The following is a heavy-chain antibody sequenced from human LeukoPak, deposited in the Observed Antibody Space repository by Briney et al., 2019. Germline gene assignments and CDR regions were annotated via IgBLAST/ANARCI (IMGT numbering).Heavy chain of an antibody. CDR2: ISVSGGST. V-gene: IGHV3-23*01. Sequence: PGGSLRLSCAASGLTFISYAMSWVRQAPGKGLEWVSAISVSGGSTYSADSVKGRFTIYRDNSKNTLYLQINSLRAEGTGVYYCAKPISSGWYSFDYWGQGTLVTVSS. J-gene: IGHJ4*02. CDR1: GLTFISYA. CDR3: AKPISSGWYSFDY. D-gene: IGHD6-19*01.